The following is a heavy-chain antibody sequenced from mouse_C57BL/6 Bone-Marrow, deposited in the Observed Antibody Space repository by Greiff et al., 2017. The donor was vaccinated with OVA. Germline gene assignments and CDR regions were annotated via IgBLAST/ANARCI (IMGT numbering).Heavy chain of an antibody. CDR2: ISNGGGST. CDR1: GFTFSDYY. J-gene: IGHJ1*03. V-gene: IGHV5-12*01. CDR3: ASRGYFDV. Sequence: EVQLQQSGGGLVQPGGSLKLSCAASGFTFSDYYMYWVRQTPEKRLEWVAYISNGGGSTYYPDTVKGRFTISRDNAKNTLYLQMSRLKSEDTAMYYCASRGYFDVWGTGTTVTVSS.